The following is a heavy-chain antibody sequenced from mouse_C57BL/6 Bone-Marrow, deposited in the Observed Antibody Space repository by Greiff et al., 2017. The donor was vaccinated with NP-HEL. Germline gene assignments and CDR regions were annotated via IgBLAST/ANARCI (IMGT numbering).Heavy chain of an antibody. CDR1: GYAFSSSW. CDR2: IYPGDGDT. D-gene: IGHD1-1*01. J-gene: IGHJ4*01. Sequence: VQLQQSGPELVKPGASVKISCKASGYAFSSSWMNWVKQRPGTGLEWIGRIYPGDGDTNYNGKFKGKATLTADKSSSTAYMQLSSLTSEDSAVYFCARGLRYGNYYAMDYWGQGTSVTVSS. CDR3: ARGLRYGNYYAMDY. V-gene: IGHV1-82*01.